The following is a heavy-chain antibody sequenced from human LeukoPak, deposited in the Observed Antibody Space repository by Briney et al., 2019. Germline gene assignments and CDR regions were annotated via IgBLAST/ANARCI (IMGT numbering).Heavy chain of an antibody. CDR1: GGSISSYY. Sequence: SETLSLTCTVSGGSISSYYWSWIRQPPGKGLEWIGYIYYSGSTNYNPSLKSRVTISADTSKNQFSLKLSSVTAADTAVYYCAKDGVLAVAGNGPHDYWGQGTLVTVSS. CDR2: IYYSGST. J-gene: IGHJ4*02. CDR3: AKDGVLAVAGNGPHDY. D-gene: IGHD6-19*01. V-gene: IGHV4-59*01.